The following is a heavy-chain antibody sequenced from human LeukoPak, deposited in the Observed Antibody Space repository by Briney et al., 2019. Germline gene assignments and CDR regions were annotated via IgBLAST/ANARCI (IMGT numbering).Heavy chain of an antibody. J-gene: IGHJ5*02. V-gene: IGHV4-34*01. Sequence: SETLSLTCAVYGGSFSGYYWSWIRQPPGKGLEWIGDINHSGSTNYNPSLKSRVTISVDTSKDQFSLKLSSVTAADTAVYYCARGSTVVPFDPWGQGTLVTVSS. D-gene: IGHD2-2*01. CDR2: INHSGST. CDR1: GGSFSGYY. CDR3: ARGSTVVPFDP.